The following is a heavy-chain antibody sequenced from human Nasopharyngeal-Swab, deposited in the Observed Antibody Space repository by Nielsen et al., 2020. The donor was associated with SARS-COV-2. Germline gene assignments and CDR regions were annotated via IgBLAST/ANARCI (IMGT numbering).Heavy chain of an antibody. CDR2: IKQDGSEK. J-gene: IGHJ5*02. Sequence: GGSLRLSCAASGFTFNSRWMSWVRQAPGKGLEWVANIKQDGSEKYYVDSVKGRFTISRDNAKNSLYLQMNSLRAEDTAVYYCAREGYSSSWYGRNWFDPWGQGTLVTVSS. CDR1: GFTFNSRW. D-gene: IGHD6-13*01. V-gene: IGHV3-7*03. CDR3: AREGYSSSWYGRNWFDP.